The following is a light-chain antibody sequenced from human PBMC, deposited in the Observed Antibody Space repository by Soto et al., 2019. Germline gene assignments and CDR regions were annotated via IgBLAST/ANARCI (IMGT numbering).Light chain of an antibody. J-gene: IGKJ5*01. CDR3: QQYSIYPRT. Sequence: DIQLTQSPSSLSASVGDRVTISCRASQGISTFLAWYQQKPGKAPKSLIKTASTLQSGVPSRFSGSGSDTDFILTISSLQPEDFATYYCQQYSIYPRTFGQGTRLDLK. V-gene: IGKV1D-16*01. CDR1: QGISTF. CDR2: TAS.